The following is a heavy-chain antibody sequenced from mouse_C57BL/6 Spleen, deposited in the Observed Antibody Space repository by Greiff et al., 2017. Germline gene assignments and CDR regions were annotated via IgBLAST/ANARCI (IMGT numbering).Heavy chain of an antibody. J-gene: IGHJ4*01. CDR2: IDPEDGET. V-gene: IGHV14-2*01. CDR1: GFNIKDYY. CDR3: AAYYSNPYYAMDY. Sequence: DVQLQESGAELVKPGASVKLSCTASGFNIKDYYMHWVKQRTEQGLEWIGRIDPEDGETKYAPKFQGKATITADTSSNTAYLQLSSLTSEDTAVYYCAAYYSNPYYAMDYWGQGTSVTVSS. D-gene: IGHD2-5*01.